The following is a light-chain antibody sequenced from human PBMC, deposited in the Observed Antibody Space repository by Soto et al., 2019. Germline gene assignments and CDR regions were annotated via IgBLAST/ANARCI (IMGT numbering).Light chain of an antibody. Sequence: DIVMTQSPDSLAVSLGERATINCKSSQSVLSSSNNKNYLTWYQQKPGQPPKMIIYWASTRESGVPDRFSGSGSGTDFTRTISSLQAEDVAVYYCQQYYSTPSFGQGTKLEIK. J-gene: IGKJ2*01. CDR3: QQYYSTPS. V-gene: IGKV4-1*01. CDR2: WAS. CDR1: QSVLSSSNNKNY.